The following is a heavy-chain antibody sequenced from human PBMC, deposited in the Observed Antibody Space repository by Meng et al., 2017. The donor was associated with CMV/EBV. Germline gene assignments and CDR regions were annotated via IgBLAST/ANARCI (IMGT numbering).Heavy chain of an antibody. D-gene: IGHD3-3*01. Sequence: GESLKISCAASGFTFSSYGMHWVRQAPGKGLEWVAVIWYDGSNKYYADSVKGRFTISRDNSKNTLYLQMNSLRAEDTAVYYCAKVRRVVTKGSDYGMDVWGQGTTVTV. CDR1: GFTFSSYG. J-gene: IGHJ6*02. CDR3: AKVRRVVTKGSDYGMDV. CDR2: IWYDGSNK. V-gene: IGHV3-33*06.